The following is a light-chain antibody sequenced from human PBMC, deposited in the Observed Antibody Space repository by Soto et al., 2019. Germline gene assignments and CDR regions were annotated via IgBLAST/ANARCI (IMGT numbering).Light chain of an antibody. V-gene: IGKV1-5*03. Sequence: DIQLTQSPSTLSASVGDRVTITCRASQSINIWLAWYQQKPGKAPKLLIYRASSLESGVPSRFSGSGSGTEFTLTISSLQPDDFATYYCQQFSPSSLTWTFGKGTNVEI. J-gene: IGKJ1*01. CDR2: RAS. CDR1: QSINIW. CDR3: QQFSPSSLTWT.